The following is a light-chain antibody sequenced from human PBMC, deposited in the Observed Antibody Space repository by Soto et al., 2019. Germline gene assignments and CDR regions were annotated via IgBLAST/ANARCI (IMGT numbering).Light chain of an antibody. CDR1: ETVATN. CDR2: GAS. CDR3: QQLNNWPLT. Sequence: EVVMTQSPATLSASPGERATLSCWASETVATNLAWYQQKSGQAPRLLISGASTRAAGISDRFRGSGSGTEFTLTISSLEPEDFAVYYCQQLNNWPLTFGGGTKVEIK. J-gene: IGKJ4*01. V-gene: IGKV3-15*01.